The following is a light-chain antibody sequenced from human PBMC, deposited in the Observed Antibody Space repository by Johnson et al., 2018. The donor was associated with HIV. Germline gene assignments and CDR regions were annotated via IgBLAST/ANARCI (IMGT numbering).Light chain of an antibody. CDR1: SSKIGNNY. Sequence: QSILTQPPSVSAAPGQKVTISCSGSSSKIGNNYVSWYQQLPGTAPKLLIYENNKRPSGIPDRFSGSKSGTSATLGITGLQTGDEADYYCGTWDSSLSAGCYVFGTGTKVTVL. J-gene: IGLJ1*01. CDR3: GTWDSSLSAGCYV. V-gene: IGLV1-51*02. CDR2: ENN.